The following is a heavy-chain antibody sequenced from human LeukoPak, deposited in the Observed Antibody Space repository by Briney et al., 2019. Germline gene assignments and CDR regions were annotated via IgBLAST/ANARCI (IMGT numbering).Heavy chain of an antibody. J-gene: IGHJ4*02. CDR1: GYTFTGYY. Sequence: GASVKVSCKASGYTFTGYYMHWVRQAPGQGLEWMGRINPNSGGTSYAQKFQGRVTMTRDTSISTAYMELSRLRSDDTAVYYCARETGSAAADSYYDTSGMENFDYWGQGTLVTVSS. V-gene: IGHV1-2*06. CDR3: ARETGSAAADSYYDTSGMENFDY. CDR2: INPNSGGT. D-gene: IGHD3-22*01.